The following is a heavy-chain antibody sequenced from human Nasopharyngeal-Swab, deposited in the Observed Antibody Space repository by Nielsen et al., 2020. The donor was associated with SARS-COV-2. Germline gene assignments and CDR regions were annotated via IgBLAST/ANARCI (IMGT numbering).Heavy chain of an antibody. D-gene: IGHD6-6*01. CDR3: ARRPYSNSSGGYYYGMDV. Sequence: SVMVFCKAACGFFISNAISCGRRPAGQGVEWMGWIITIFGTADYAQKSQGGVTIIASETTSTAYMVLSNLRSEDTAVYYCARRPYSNSSGGYYYGMDVWGQGTTVTVSS. CDR1: CGFFISNA. CDR2: IITIFGTA. J-gene: IGHJ6*02. V-gene: IGHV1-69*13.